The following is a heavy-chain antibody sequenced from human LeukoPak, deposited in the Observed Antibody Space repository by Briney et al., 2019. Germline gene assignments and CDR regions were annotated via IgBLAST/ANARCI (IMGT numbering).Heavy chain of an antibody. V-gene: IGHV4-4*07. D-gene: IGHD3-16*01. CDR1: GASITSCY. CDR3: VRDGANWAEPNDAFDT. J-gene: IGHJ3*02. Sequence: PSETLSLICAVSGASITSCYGSWVRQSAGKGLEWIGRLYTTGTTNYNPSLKSRVTMSGDSSKNQLSLTLTSVTAADTAVYYCVRDGANWAEPNDAFDTCGQGTLVTVSS. CDR2: LYTTGTT.